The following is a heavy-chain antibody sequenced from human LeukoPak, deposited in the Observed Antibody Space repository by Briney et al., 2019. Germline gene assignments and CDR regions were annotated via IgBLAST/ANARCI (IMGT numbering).Heavy chain of an antibody. CDR1: GGSISSSSYY. J-gene: IGHJ4*02. CDR3: ARRFGYGEQFDY. CDR2: IYYSGST. D-gene: IGHD5-12*01. Sequence: PSETLSLTCTVSGGSISSSSYYWGWIRQPPGKGLEWIGSIYYSGSTYYNPSLKSRVTISVDTSKNQFSLKLSSVTAADTAVYYCARRFGYGEQFDYWGQGTLVTVSS. V-gene: IGHV4-39*01.